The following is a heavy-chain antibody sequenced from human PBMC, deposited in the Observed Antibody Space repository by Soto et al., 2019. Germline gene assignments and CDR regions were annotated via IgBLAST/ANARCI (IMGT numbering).Heavy chain of an antibody. CDR3: ARSQTTVTVYDY. CDR1: GGTISSGGYS. Sequence: SETLSLTCAVSGGTISSGGYSWSWIRQPPGKGLEWIGYIYHSGSTYYNPSLKSRVTISVDRSKNQFSLKLSSVTAADTSVYYCARSQTTVTVYDYWGQGTLVTVSS. CDR2: IYHSGST. J-gene: IGHJ4*02. V-gene: IGHV4-30-2*01. D-gene: IGHD4-17*01.